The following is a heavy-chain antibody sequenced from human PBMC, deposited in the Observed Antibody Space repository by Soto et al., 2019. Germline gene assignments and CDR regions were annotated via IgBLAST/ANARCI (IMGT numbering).Heavy chain of an antibody. CDR2: IIPIFGTA. V-gene: IGHV1-69*13. D-gene: IGHD4-17*01. CDR1: GGTFSSYA. Sequence: SVKVSCKASGGTFSSYAISWVRKAPGQGLEWMGGIIPIFGTANYAQKFQGRVTITADESTSTAYMELSSLRSEDTAVYYCASLEATVTIGYFDYWGQGTLVTVSS. J-gene: IGHJ4*02. CDR3: ASLEATVTIGYFDY.